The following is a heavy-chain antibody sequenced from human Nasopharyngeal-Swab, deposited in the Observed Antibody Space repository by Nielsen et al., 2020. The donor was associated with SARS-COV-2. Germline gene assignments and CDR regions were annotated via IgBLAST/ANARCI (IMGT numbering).Heavy chain of an antibody. CDR3: ARDWTTGTTHYFDY. D-gene: IGHD1-1*01. Sequence: GGSLRLSCAASGFTFSSYGMHWVRQAPGKGLEWVAVKWYDGSNKYYADSVKGRFTISRDNSKNTLYLQMNSLRAEDTAVYYCARDWTTGTTHYFDYWGQGTLVTVSS. CDR1: GFTFSSYG. J-gene: IGHJ4*02. V-gene: IGHV3-33*01. CDR2: KWYDGSNK.